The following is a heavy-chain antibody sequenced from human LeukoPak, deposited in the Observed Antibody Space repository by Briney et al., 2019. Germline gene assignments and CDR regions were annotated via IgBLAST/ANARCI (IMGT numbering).Heavy chain of an antibody. D-gene: IGHD4-17*01. V-gene: IGHV3-33*06. Sequence: GRSLRLSCAASGFSFSSYAMHWVRQAPGKGLEWVAVIRYDGSNQYYADSVRGRFTISRDNSKNTLHLQMNSLRAEDTAAYYCVKSGPDFGDLPSEYYFDFWGQGTLVTVSS. CDR1: GFSFSSYA. CDR2: IRYDGSNQ. J-gene: IGHJ4*02. CDR3: VKSGPDFGDLPSEYYFDF.